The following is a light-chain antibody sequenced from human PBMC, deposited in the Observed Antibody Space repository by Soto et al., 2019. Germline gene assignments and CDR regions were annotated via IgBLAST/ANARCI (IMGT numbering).Light chain of an antibody. V-gene: IGKV3-11*01. Sequence: EIVLTQSPATLSLSPGERATLSCRAGQSVSSYLAWYQQKPGQAPRLLIYDASNRATGIPARFSGSGSGADFTLTISSLEPEDSATYYCLHDYSYPRTFGQGTK. CDR3: LHDYSYPRT. CDR1: QSVSSY. CDR2: DAS. J-gene: IGKJ1*01.